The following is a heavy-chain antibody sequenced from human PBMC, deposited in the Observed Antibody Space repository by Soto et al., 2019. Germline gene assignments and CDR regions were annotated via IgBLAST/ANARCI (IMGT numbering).Heavy chain of an antibody. Sequence: QVQLVESGGGVVQPGRSLRLSCAASGFTFSSYGMHWVRQAPGKGLEWVAVISYDGSNKYYADSVKGRFTISRDNSKNTLDMQMNSLRAEDTAVYYCAKEGYYYDSSGYYLPDYWGQGTLVTVSS. J-gene: IGHJ4*02. D-gene: IGHD3-22*01. CDR3: AKEGYYYDSSGYYLPDY. CDR2: ISYDGSNK. V-gene: IGHV3-30*18. CDR1: GFTFSSYG.